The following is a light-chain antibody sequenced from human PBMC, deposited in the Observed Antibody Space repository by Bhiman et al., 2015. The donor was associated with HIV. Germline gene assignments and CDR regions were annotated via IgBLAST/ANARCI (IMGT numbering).Light chain of an antibody. CDR2: DVT. CDR1: SSDVGGYNY. CDR3: SSYTSSSTSV. V-gene: IGLV2-14*03. J-gene: IGLJ3*02. Sequence: QSALTQPASVSGSPGQSITISCTGTSSDVGGYNYVSWYQQHPGKAPKLMIYDVTNRPSGVSYRFSASQSGNTASLTISGLQAEDEADYYCSSYTSSSTSVFGGGTKLTVL.